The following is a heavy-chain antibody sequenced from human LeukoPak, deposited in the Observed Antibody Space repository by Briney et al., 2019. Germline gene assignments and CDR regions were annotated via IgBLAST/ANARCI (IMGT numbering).Heavy chain of an antibody. CDR1: GGSFSGYY. V-gene: IGHV4-34*01. CDR3: ARVGSSGWSTYYYHYYMDV. Sequence: PSETLSLTCAVYGGSFSGYYWSWIRQPPGKGLEWIGEINHSGSTNYNPSLKSRVTISVDTSKNQFSLKLSSVTAADTAVYYCARVGSSGWSTYYYHYYMDVWGKGTTVTVSS. J-gene: IGHJ6*03. CDR2: INHSGST. D-gene: IGHD6-19*01.